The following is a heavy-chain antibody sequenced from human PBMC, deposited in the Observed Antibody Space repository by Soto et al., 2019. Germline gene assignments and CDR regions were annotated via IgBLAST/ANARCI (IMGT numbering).Heavy chain of an antibody. Sequence: QVQLVQSGTEVKKPGSSVKVSCKASGGTFRNYPINWVRQAPGQGLEWMGSIFPLTDIPDYAQNFQARLTISADKSTSTAYMALSRLTSDDTAVYVCASGAYVVLSYFGSWGQGTLVTVSS. CDR3: ASGAYVVLSYFGS. CDR1: GGTFRNYP. CDR2: IFPLTDIP. V-gene: IGHV1-69*02. J-gene: IGHJ4*02. D-gene: IGHD3-10*02.